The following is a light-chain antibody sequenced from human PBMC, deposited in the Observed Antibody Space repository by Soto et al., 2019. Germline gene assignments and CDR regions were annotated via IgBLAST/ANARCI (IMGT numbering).Light chain of an antibody. CDR1: SSDVGNYNY. Sequence: QSALTQPASVSGSPGQSITISCTGTSSDVGNYNYVSWYQQFPGTAPKLLIYNNNQRPSGVPGRFSGSKSGTSASLAVSGLQSEDEADYYCAAWDDSLNGGVFGTGTKLTVL. CDR2: NNN. CDR3: AAWDDSLNGGV. V-gene: IGLV1-44*01. J-gene: IGLJ1*01.